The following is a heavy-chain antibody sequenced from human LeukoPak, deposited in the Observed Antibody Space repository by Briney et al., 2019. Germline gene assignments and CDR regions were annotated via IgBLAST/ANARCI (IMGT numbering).Heavy chain of an antibody. D-gene: IGHD1-26*01. CDR2: INHFGST. J-gene: IGHJ4*02. V-gene: IGHV4-34*01. CDR1: GGSFIGYY. CDR3: ARIRSRKWGFDY. Sequence: SETLSLTCAVYGGSFIGYYWSWIRQPPGKGLEWIGEINHFGSTNYNPSLKSRVTISIDTSKNQFSLKLSSVTAADTAVYYCARIRSRKWGFDYWGQGTLVTVSS.